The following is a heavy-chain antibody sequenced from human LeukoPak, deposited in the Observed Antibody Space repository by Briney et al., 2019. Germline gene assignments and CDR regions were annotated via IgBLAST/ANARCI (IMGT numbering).Heavy chain of an antibody. D-gene: IGHD3-22*01. Sequence: PSETLSLTCAVYGGSFSGYYWSWIRQPPGKGLEWIGEINHSGSTNYNPSLKSRVTISVDTSKNQFSLKLSSVTAADTAVYYCARGPGHYYDSSGYYYVGYWGQGTLVTVSS. CDR3: ARGPGHYYDSSGYYYVGY. V-gene: IGHV4-34*01. CDR2: INHSGST. CDR1: GGSFSGYY. J-gene: IGHJ4*02.